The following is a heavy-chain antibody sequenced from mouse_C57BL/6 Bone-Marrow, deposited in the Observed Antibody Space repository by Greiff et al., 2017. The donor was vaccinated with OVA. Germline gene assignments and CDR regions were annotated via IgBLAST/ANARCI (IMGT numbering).Heavy chain of an antibody. Sequence: VQLQQPGAELVKPGASVKLSCKASGYTFTSYWMHWVKQRPGQGLEWIGMIHPNSGSTNYNEKFKSKATLTVDKSSSTAYMQLSSLTSEDSAVYYCARDHYFYAMDYWGQGTSVTVSS. V-gene: IGHV1-64*01. J-gene: IGHJ4*01. CDR2: IHPNSGST. CDR3: ARDHYFYAMDY. CDR1: GYTFTSYW. D-gene: IGHD1-1*01.